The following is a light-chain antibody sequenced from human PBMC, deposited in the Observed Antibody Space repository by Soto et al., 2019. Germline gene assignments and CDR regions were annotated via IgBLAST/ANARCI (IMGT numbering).Light chain of an antibody. CDR2: GAS. CDR3: QQYGSFWT. J-gene: IGKJ1*01. CDR1: QSVSSSY. V-gene: IGKV3-20*01. Sequence: EIVLTQSPGTLSLSPGERATLSCRASQSVSSSYLAWYQQKPGQAPRLLIYGASSRATGIPDRFSGSGSGIDFTLTISRLEPGYFAVYYCQQYGSFWTFGQGTKVEIK.